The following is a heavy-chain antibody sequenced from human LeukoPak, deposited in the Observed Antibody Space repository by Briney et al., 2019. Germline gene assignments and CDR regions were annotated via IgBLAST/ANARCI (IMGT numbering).Heavy chain of an antibody. CDR1: GFTFSSYA. CDR2: ISSNGGST. V-gene: IGHV3-64*01. D-gene: IGHD3-10*01. J-gene: IGHJ5*02. CDR3: ARDPTRPRNYYGSGSYPHNNWFDP. Sequence: PGGSLRLSCAASGFTFSSYAMHWVRQAPGKGLEYVSAISSNGGSTYYANSVKGRFTISRDNSKNTLYLQMGSLRAEDTAVYYCARDPTRPRNYYGSGSYPHNNWFDPWGQGTLVTVSS.